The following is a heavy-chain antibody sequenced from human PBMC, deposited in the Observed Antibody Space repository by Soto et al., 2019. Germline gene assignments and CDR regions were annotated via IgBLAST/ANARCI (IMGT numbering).Heavy chain of an antibody. J-gene: IGHJ5*02. Sequence: PSETLSLTCTVSGGSISSSSYYWGWIRQPPGKGLEWIGSIYYSGSTYYNPSLKSRVTISVDTSKNQFSLKLSSVTAADTAVYYCASRDILPGYYWFDPWGQGTLVTVSS. V-gene: IGHV4-39*01. CDR1: GGSISSSSYY. CDR2: IYYSGST. D-gene: IGHD3-9*01. CDR3: ASRDILPGYYWFDP.